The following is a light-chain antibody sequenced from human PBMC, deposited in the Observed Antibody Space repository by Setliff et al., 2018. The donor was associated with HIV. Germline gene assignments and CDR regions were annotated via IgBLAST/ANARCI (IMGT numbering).Light chain of an antibody. CDR1: NVGSKS. CDR2: YDS. Sequence: SYELTQPPSVSVAPGKTATIPCGGNNVGSKSVHWFQQKPGQAPLLVIFYDSDRPSGIPERFSGSNSGNTATLTISRVEAGDEADYYCQVWDSTSDHPVFGGGTQLTVL. CDR3: QVWDSTSDHPV. V-gene: IGLV3-21*01. J-gene: IGLJ3*02.